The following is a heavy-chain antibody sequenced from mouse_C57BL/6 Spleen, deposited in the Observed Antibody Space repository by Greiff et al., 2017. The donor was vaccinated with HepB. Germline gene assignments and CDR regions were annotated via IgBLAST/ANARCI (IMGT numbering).Heavy chain of an antibody. Sequence: VKLMESGAELVRPGASVTLSCKASGYTFTDYEMHWVKQTPVHGLEWIGAIDPETGGTAYNQKFKGKAILTADKSSSTAYMELRSLTSEDSAVYYCTRDYGPRRGFDYWGQGTTLTVSS. V-gene: IGHV1-15*01. D-gene: IGHD1-1*02. J-gene: IGHJ2*01. CDR1: GYTFTDYE. CDR2: IDPETGGT. CDR3: TRDYGPRRGFDY.